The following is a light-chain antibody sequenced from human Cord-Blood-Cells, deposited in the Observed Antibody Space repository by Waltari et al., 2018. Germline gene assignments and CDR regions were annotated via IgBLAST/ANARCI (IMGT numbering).Light chain of an antibody. V-gene: IGLV2-23*01. CDR2: EGS. J-gene: IGLJ3*02. CDR3: CSYAGSSTGV. CDR1: SSDVGSYNL. Sequence: QSALTQPASVSGSPGQSITISCTVTSSDVGSYNLVSWYQQHPGKAHKLMIYEGSKRPSRVSNRFAGSKSGNTASLTISGLQAEDEADYYCCSYAGSSTGVFGGGTKLTVL.